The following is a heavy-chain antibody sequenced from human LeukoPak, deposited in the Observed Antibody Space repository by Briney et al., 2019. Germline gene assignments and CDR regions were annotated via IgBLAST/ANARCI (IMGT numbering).Heavy chain of an antibody. Sequence: ASVKVSCKASGYTFTSYAIHWVRQAPGQRLEWMGWISAGNGNTKYSQNFQGRVTLISNTSATTAFMELSSLRSEDAAVYYCARDSGSGNNDYWGQGTLVTVPS. CDR2: ISAGNGNT. J-gene: IGHJ4*02. V-gene: IGHV1-3*01. D-gene: IGHD1-26*01. CDR1: GYTFTSYA. CDR3: ARDSGSGNNDY.